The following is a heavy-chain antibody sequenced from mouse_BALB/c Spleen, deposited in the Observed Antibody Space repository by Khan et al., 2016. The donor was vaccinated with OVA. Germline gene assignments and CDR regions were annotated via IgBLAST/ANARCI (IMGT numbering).Heavy chain of an antibody. CDR2: IYPGISDT. Sequence: VQLKESGTVLARPGASVKMSCKASGYSFTSYWMHWVKQRPGQGLEWIGAIYPGISDTRYNQKFKGKAKLTAVTSASTAYMEFSSLTNEDSAVYYGTRSYDSYYFDYWGQGTTLTVSS. CDR1: GYSFTSYW. V-gene: IGHV1-5*01. J-gene: IGHJ2*01. CDR3: TRSYDSYYFDY. D-gene: IGHD2-4*01.